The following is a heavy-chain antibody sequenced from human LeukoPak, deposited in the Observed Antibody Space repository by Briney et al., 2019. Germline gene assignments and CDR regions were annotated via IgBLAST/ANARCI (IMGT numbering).Heavy chain of an antibody. J-gene: IGHJ3*02. Sequence: SETLSLTCTVSGGSISSYYWSWIRQPAGKGLEWIGRIYTSGSTNYNPSLKSRVTMSVDTFKNQFSLKLSSVTAADTAVYYCARDRGYDATDAFDIWGQGTMVTVSS. CDR2: IYTSGST. CDR3: ARDRGYDATDAFDI. D-gene: IGHD3-22*01. V-gene: IGHV4-4*07. CDR1: GGSISSYY.